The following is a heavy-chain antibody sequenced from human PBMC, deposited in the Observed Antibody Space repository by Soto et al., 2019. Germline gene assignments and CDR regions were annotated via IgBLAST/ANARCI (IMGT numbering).Heavy chain of an antibody. J-gene: IGHJ3*02. CDR1: GYIFTDYW. CDR3: ASPDRNGDLTWGAFDI. V-gene: IGHV5-51*01. Sequence: GESLKISCKASGYIFTDYWIGWVRQMPGGGLEWMGIMYPKTSDTRYSPSFQGQVTVSADKSITTAYLQWSSLKASDTAMYYCASPDRNGDLTWGAFDIWGQGTMVTVSS. D-gene: IGHD2-21*02. CDR2: MYPKTSDT.